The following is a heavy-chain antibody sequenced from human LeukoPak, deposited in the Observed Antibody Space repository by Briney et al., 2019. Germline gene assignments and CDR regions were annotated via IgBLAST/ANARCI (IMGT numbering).Heavy chain of an antibody. CDR3: ASPYSSGTYPDGFDI. V-gene: IGHV5-51*01. CDR2: IYPGDSDT. Sequence: GESLKISCKGSGYRFTSYWIGWVRQIPGKGLAWLGIIYPGDSDTRYSTSFQGQVTISVDKSISPAYLQWSSLKASDTAMYYCASPYSSGTYPDGFDIWGQGTMVTVSS. CDR1: GYRFTSYW. D-gene: IGHD1-26*01. J-gene: IGHJ3*02.